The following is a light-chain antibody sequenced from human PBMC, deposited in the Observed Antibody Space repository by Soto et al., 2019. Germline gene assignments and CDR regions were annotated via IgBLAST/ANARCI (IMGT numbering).Light chain of an antibody. CDR3: QQYSTYPWT. J-gene: IGKJ1*01. CDR1: QSIRSL. CDR2: DAS. V-gene: IGKV1-5*01. Sequence: DIQMTQSPSTLSASVGDSVTITCRASQSIRSLLAWYQQKPGKAPKVLIFDASSLESGVPSRFSGSGSATEFTLTISSLQPDDFATYYCQQYSTYPWTFGQGTKVDIK.